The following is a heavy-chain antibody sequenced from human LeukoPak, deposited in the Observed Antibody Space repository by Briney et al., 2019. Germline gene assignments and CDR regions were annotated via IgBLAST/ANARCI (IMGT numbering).Heavy chain of an antibody. CDR1: GGSINSTSSY. CDR2: ILYGGST. D-gene: IGHD3-22*01. Sequence: SETLSLACSVSGGSINSTSSYWGWIRQSPGKGLEWIGSILYGGSTFYNPSLKSRVSISVDTSRSQFFLKLSSVTATDTAVYYCATRTYYSSESFWNWFDPWGQGALVTVSS. CDR3: ATRTYYSSESFWNWFDP. V-gene: IGHV4-39*01. J-gene: IGHJ5*02.